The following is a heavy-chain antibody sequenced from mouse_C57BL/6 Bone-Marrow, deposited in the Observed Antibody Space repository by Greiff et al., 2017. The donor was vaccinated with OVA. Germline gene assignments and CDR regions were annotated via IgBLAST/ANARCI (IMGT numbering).Heavy chain of an antibody. CDR3: ARRLLRYPWYFDV. J-gene: IGHJ1*03. CDR2: SSNLAYSI. Sequence: DVHLVESGGGLVQPGGSLKLSCAASGFTFSDYGMAWVRQAPRKGPEWVAFSSNLAYSIYYADTVTGRFTISRENAKNTLYLEMSSLRSDDTAMYYCARRLLRYPWYFDVWGTGTTVTVSS. V-gene: IGHV5-15*04. D-gene: IGHD1-1*01. CDR1: GFTFSDYG.